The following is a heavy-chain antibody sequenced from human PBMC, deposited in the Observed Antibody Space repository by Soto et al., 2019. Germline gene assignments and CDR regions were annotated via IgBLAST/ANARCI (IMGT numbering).Heavy chain of an antibody. Sequence: ASVKVSCKASGYTFTSYYMHWVRQAPGQGLEWMGIINPRGGSTIYAQKFQGRVTMTKDTSTDTAYMELSSLRSEDTAVYYCATDRILYDSSGYYPIAEYFQHWGQGTLVTVSS. J-gene: IGHJ1*01. CDR1: GYTFTSYY. CDR3: ATDRILYDSSGYYPIAEYFQH. V-gene: IGHV1-46*01. D-gene: IGHD3-22*01. CDR2: INPRGGST.